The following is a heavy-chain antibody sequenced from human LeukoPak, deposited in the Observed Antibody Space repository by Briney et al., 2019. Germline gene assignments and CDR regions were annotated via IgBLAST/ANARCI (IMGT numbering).Heavy chain of an antibody. CDR3: ASATLRCSGGSCYEMDV. CDR1: GGAFSSYV. J-gene: IGHJ6*04. CDR2: IIPIFGTA. D-gene: IGHD2-15*01. V-gene: IGHV1-69*06. Sequence: ASVKVSCKASGGAFSSYVISWVRQAPGQGLEWMGGIIPIFGTADYAQKFQGRLTITADKSTSTAYMELSSLRSEDTAIYYCASATLRCSGGSCYEMDVWGKGTTVTVSP.